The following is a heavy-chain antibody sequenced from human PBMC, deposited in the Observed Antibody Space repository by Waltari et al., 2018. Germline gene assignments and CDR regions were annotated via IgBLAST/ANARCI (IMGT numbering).Heavy chain of an antibody. CDR2: IYSSGST. J-gene: IGHJ4*02. CDR3: AREGVDTANDY. CDR1: GFLVRSDY. V-gene: IGHV3-53*02. Sequence: EVQLVETGGGLIQPGGSLRLSCAAPGFLVRSDYMSWVRQAPGKGLECVSVIYSSGSTYYADSVKGRFTISRDNSKNTVYLQMHSLRAEDTAVYYCAREGVDTANDYWGQGTQVTVSS. D-gene: IGHD5-18*01.